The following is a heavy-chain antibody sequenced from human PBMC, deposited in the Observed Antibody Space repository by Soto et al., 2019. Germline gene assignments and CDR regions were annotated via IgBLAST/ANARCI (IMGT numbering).Heavy chain of an antibody. CDR1: GFTFSSYA. Sequence: GGSLRLSCAASGFTFSSYAMSWVRQAPGKGLEWVSAISGSGGSTYYADSVKGRFTISRDNSKKTLYLQMNSLRAEDTAVYYCAKERYYDYTWGTYYFDYWGQGTLVTVSS. J-gene: IGHJ4*02. CDR2: ISGSGGST. CDR3: AKERYYDYTWGTYYFDY. D-gene: IGHD3-16*01. V-gene: IGHV3-23*01.